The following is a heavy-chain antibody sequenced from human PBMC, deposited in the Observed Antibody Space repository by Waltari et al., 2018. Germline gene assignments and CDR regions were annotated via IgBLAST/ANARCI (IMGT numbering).Heavy chain of an antibody. CDR3: AREGSGTFYG. CDR2: TDGDGTT. CDR1: GFTISSNY. D-gene: IGHD1-26*01. Sequence: VQLVESGGGLIQPGGSLRLSCEVSGFTISSNYMSWVRQAPGEGLGWVSVTDGDGTTDYADSVKGRFAMSRDNSKNTLSLQMNSLRAEDTAVYYCAREGSGTFYGWGQGTLVTVSS. V-gene: IGHV3-53*01. J-gene: IGHJ4*02.